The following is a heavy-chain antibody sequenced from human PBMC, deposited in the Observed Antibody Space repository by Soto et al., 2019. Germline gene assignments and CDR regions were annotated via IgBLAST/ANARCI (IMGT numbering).Heavy chain of an antibody. CDR3: ARDRGYSGYDPPYFDY. CDR1: GFTFSSYA. J-gene: IGHJ4*02. Sequence: QVQLVESGGGVVQPGRSLRLSCAASGFTFSSYAMHWVRQAPGKGLEWVAVISYDGSNKYYADSEKGRFTISRDNSKNTLYLQMNSLRAEDTAVYYCARDRGYSGYDPPYFDYWGQGTLVTVSS. CDR2: ISYDGSNK. D-gene: IGHD5-12*01. V-gene: IGHV3-30-3*01.